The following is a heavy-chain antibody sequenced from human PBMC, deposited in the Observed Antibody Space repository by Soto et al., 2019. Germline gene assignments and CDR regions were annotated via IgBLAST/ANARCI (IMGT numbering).Heavy chain of an antibody. CDR3: VSMASYDY. V-gene: IGHV4-30-4*01. D-gene: IGHD3-10*01. CDR1: GGSISSGDYY. J-gene: IGHJ4*02. Sequence: QVQLQESGPGLVKPSQTLSLTCTVSGGSISSGDYYWSWIRQPPGKGLEWIGYIYYSGSTYYNPXXXXXXXXXXXXXXXXXXXXXXXXXAADTAVYYCVSMASYDYWGQGTLVTVSS. CDR2: IYYSGST.